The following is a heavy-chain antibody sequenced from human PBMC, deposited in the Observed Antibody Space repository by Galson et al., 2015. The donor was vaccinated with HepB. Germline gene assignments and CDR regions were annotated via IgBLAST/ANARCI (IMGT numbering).Heavy chain of an antibody. CDR1: GFTFSSYA. V-gene: IGHV3-30-3*01. CDR2: ISYDGSNK. D-gene: IGHD6-13*01. Sequence: SLRLSCAASGFTFSSYAMPWVRQAPGKGLEWVAVISYDGSNKYYADSVKGRFTISRDNSKNTLYLQMNSLRAEDTAVYYCARDIVAAGGGFDYWGQGTLVTVSS. J-gene: IGHJ4*02. CDR3: ARDIVAAGGGFDY.